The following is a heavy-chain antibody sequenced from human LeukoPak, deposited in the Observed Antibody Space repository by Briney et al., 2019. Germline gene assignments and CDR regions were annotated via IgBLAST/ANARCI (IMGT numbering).Heavy chain of an antibody. CDR1: GYTFTSYD. CDR2: MNPNSGNT. CDR3: ARGGFGSSSSEVDY. V-gene: IGHV1-8*01. D-gene: IGHD6-6*01. J-gene: IGHJ4*01. Sequence: ASVKVSCKASGYTFTSYDINWVRQATGQGPERMGWMNPNSGNTGYAQKFQGRVTMTRNTSISTAYMELSSPRSEDTAVYYCARGGFGSSSSEVDYWGQEPWSPSP.